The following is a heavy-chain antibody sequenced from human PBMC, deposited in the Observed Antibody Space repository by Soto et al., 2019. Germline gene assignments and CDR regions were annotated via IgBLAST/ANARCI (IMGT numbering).Heavy chain of an antibody. D-gene: IGHD2-15*01. J-gene: IGHJ5*02. CDR1: GFTFSSYG. V-gene: IGHV3-30*18. CDR2: ISYDGSNK. Sequence: QVQLVESGGGVVQPGRSLRLSCAASGFTFSSYGMHWVRQAPGKGLEWVAVISYDGSNKYYADSVKGRFTISRDNSKNTLYQQMNSLRAEDTAVDYCAKGSIEVVFDPWGQGTLVPVT. CDR3: AKGSIEVVFDP.